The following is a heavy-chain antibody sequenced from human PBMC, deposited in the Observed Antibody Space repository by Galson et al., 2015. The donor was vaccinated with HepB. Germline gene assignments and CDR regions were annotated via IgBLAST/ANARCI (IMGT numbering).Heavy chain of an antibody. CDR2: INSDGSGT. V-gene: IGHV3-74*01. Sequence: SLRLSCATSGFTFSNYWMHWVRQAPGKGLVWVSRINSDGSGTSYSDSVKGRFTISRDNAKNTVYLQMNSLRADDTAVYYCARDRGEYDSSGYVMGAFDIWGQGTMVTASS. J-gene: IGHJ3*02. CDR1: GFTFSNYW. D-gene: IGHD3-22*01. CDR3: ARDRGEYDSSGYVMGAFDI.